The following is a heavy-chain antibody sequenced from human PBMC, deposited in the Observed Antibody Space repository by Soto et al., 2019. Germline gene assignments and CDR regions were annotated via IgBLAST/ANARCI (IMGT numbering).Heavy chain of an antibody. Sequence: SETLSLTCTVSGGSISSYYWSWIRQPPGKGLEWIGYIYYSGSTNYNPSLKSRVTISVDTSKNQFSLKLSSVTAADTAVYYCARPDSSGWYYFDYWGQGTLVTVSS. V-gene: IGHV4-59*01. J-gene: IGHJ4*02. D-gene: IGHD6-19*01. CDR3: ARPDSSGWYYFDY. CDR2: IYYSGST. CDR1: GGSISSYY.